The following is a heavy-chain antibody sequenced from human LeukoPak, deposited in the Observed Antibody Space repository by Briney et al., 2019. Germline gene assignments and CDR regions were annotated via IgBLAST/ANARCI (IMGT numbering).Heavy chain of an antibody. J-gene: IGHJ4*02. Sequence: SETLSLTCAVSGGSITTYYWTWLRQPPGQALEWIGYIYYTGNTKYNPSLESRVTISIDTSKNEFSLKIYSVNAADTAVYFCASGSVVTALDQWGQGTLVTVSS. CDR3: ASGSVVTALDQ. V-gene: IGHV4-59*01. CDR2: IYYTGNT. CDR1: GGSITTYY. D-gene: IGHD2-21*02.